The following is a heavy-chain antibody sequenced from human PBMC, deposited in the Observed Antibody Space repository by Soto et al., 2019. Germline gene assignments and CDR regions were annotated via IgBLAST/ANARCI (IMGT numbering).Heavy chain of an antibody. D-gene: IGHD6-19*01. J-gene: IGHJ4*02. CDR3: ARGRHWLDY. V-gene: IGHV4-59*02. CDR1: GGSVSPYY. CDR2: IYYDGTT. Sequence: QVQLQESGPGLVKPSETLSLTCTVSGGSVSPYYWSWVRQPPGKGLEWIAYIYYDGTTNYNPCLKSRVTISVDTSKNQFSLKLTSVTAADTAVYYCARGRHWLDYWGQGTLLTVSS.